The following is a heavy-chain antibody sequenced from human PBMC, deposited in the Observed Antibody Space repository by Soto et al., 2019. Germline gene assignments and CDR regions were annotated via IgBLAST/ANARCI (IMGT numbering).Heavy chain of an antibody. J-gene: IGHJ6*03. CDR1: GFTFSNAW. V-gene: IGHV3-15*01. Sequence: GGSLRLSCAASGFTFSNAWMSWVRQAPGKGLEWVGRIKSKTDGGTTDYAAPVKGRFTISRDDSKNTLYLQMNSLKTEDTAVYYCTTEYTAALSYYYYMDVWGKGTTVTVSS. CDR2: IKSKTDGGTT. D-gene: IGHD6-13*01. CDR3: TTEYTAALSYYYYMDV.